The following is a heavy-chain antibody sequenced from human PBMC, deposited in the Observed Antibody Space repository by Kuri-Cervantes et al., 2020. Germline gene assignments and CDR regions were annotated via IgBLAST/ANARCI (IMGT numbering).Heavy chain of an antibody. CDR1: GFTFNNYG. CDR3: ARRRSSGGSRRVDWYFDL. J-gene: IGHJ2*01. CDR2: MRNDGSNA. V-gene: IGHV3-30*02. Sequence: GESLKISCAASGFTFNNYGMHWVRQAPGKGLEWVAFMRNDGSNAYYVDSVKGRFTISRDNSKNTLYLQMNSLRAEDTAVYYCARRRSSGGSRRVDWYFDLWGRGTLVTVSS. D-gene: IGHD2-15*01.